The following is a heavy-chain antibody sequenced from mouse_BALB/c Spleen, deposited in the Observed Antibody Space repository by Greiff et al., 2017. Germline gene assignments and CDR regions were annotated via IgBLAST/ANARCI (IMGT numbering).Heavy chain of an antibody. CDR1: GYTFTSYW. D-gene: IGHD1-1*01. CDR3: ARSDYGSSPPFAY. V-gene: IGHV1-87*01. Sequence: VQLVESGAELARPGASVKLSCKASGYTFTSYWMQWVKQRPGQGLEWIGAIYPGDGDTRYTQKFKGKATLTADKSSSTAYMQLSSLASEDSAVYYCARSDYGSSPPFAYWGQGTLVTVSA. CDR2: IYPGDGDT. J-gene: IGHJ3*01.